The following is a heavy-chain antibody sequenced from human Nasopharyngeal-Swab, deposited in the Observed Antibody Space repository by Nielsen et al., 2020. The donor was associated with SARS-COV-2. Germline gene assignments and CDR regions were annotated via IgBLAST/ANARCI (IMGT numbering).Heavy chain of an antibody. J-gene: IGHJ6*03. CDR2: ITYNGNT. D-gene: IGHD2-8*01. V-gene: IGHV4-31*02. Sequence: RQAPGKGLEWIAFITYNGNTYYDPSLKSRVSLSLDTSGNQISLNLTAVTAADTAAYYCASGHTNGYPYHSYYYMDVWGKGTTVTVSS. CDR3: ASGHTNGYPYHSYYYMDV.